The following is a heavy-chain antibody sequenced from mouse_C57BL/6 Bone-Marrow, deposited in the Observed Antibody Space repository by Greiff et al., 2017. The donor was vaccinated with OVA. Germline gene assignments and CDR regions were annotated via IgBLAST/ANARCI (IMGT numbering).Heavy chain of an antibody. CDR3: ARKEVYDGFSYAMDY. D-gene: IGHD2-3*01. CDR1: GFTFSDYY. V-gene: IGHV5-12*01. J-gene: IGHJ4*01. Sequence: EVNVVESGGGLVQPGGSLKLSCAASGFTFSDYYMYWVRQTPEKRLEWVAYISNGGGSTYYPDTVKGRFTISRDNAKNTLYLQMSRLKSEDTAMYYCARKEVYDGFSYAMDYWGQGTSVTVSS. CDR2: ISNGGGST.